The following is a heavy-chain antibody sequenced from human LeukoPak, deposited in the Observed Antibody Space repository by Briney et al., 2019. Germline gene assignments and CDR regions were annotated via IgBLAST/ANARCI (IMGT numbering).Heavy chain of an antibody. J-gene: IGHJ4*02. CDR2: ISGSGGST. CDR1: GFTFSSYG. CDR3: ARDGGATMVRGVATYDS. D-gene: IGHD3-10*01. Sequence: PGRSLRLSCAASGFTFSSYGMHWVRQAPGKGLEWVSAISGSGGSTYYADSVRGRFTISRDNSKNTLYLQMNSLRAEDTAVYYCARDGGATMVRGVATYDSWGQGTLVTVSS. V-gene: IGHV3-23*01.